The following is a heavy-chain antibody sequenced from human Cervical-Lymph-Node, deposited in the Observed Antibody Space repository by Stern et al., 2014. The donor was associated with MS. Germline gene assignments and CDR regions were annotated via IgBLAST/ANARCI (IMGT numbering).Heavy chain of an antibody. CDR2: ISFDGAKT. D-gene: IGHD6-19*01. CDR3: ARGSDWYPLDY. CDR1: GFAFSTYG. Sequence: DQLVESGGGVVQPGRSLRLSCSPSGFAFSTYGMHWVRQAPGKGLEWVALISFDGAKTSYADSVKGRFTISRDNPKNTLYLQMKSLRGEDTAVYYCARGSDWYPLDYWGQGTLVTVSS. V-gene: IGHV3-30*03. J-gene: IGHJ4*02.